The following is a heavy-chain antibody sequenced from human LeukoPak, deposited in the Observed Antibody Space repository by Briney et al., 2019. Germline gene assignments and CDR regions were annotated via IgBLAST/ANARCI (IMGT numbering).Heavy chain of an antibody. Sequence: GGSLRLSCAASGFTFSSYSMNWVRQAPGKGLEWVSAISGSGGSTYYADSVKGRFTISRDNSKNTLYLQMNSLRAEDTAVYYCAKDYYYDSSGPLDYWGQGTLVTVSS. V-gene: IGHV3-23*01. CDR2: ISGSGGST. J-gene: IGHJ4*02. CDR1: GFTFSSYS. CDR3: AKDYYYDSSGPLDY. D-gene: IGHD3-22*01.